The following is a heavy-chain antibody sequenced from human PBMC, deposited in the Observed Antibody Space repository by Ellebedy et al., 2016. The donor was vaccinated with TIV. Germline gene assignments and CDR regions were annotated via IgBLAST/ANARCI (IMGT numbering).Heavy chain of an antibody. V-gene: IGHV1-69*13. J-gene: IGHJ4*02. CDR3: ARVNGHSGYDSSYYFDY. Sequence: ASVKVSCKASGYTFTSYGISWVRQAPGQGLEWMGGIIPIFGTANYAQKFQGRVTITADESTSTAYMEPSSLRSEDTAVYYCARVNGHSGYDSSYYFDYWGQGTLVTVSS. D-gene: IGHD5-12*01. CDR2: IIPIFGTA. CDR1: GYTFTSYG.